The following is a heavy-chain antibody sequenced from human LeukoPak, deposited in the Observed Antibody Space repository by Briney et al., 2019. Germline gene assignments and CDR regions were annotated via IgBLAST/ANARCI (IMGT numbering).Heavy chain of an antibody. Sequence: GGSLRLSCAASGFIFSRYWMTWVRQAPGKGLEWVANIKPDGSEKKYVDSVKGRFTISRDNAKNSLYLQLNSLRAEDTAVYYCARGPPLDHWGQGTLVTVSS. V-gene: IGHV3-7*02. J-gene: IGHJ5*02. CDR2: IKPDGSEK. CDR3: ARGPPLDH. CDR1: GFIFSRYW.